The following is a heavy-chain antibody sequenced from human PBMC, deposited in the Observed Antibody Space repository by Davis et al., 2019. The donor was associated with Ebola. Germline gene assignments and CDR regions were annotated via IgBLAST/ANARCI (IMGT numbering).Heavy chain of an antibody. V-gene: IGHV3-7*03. D-gene: IGHD1-26*01. CDR3: ARDGYIYRGTQMDYFPF. J-gene: IGHJ4*02. CDR1: GFSFSSYA. CDR2: IKQDGSQK. Sequence: PGGSLRPSCAASGFSFSSYAMSWVRQVPGKGLEWVANIKQDGSQKYYAASVKGRFTISRDNAENSVFLQMNSLKAEDTAVYYCARDGYIYRGTQMDYFPFWGQGTLVTVSS.